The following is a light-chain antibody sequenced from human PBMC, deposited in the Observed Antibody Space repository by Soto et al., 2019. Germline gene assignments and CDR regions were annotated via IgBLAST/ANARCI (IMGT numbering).Light chain of an antibody. CDR2: EVT. CDR1: SSDVGAYNY. Sequence: QSALTQPPSASGSPGLSVTISCTGTSSDVGAYNYVSWYQQHAGKAPKLVIYEVTKRPSGVPDRFSGSKSANTASLTVSGLQAEDEADYYCSSFASSNTWVFGGGTKVTVL. CDR3: SSFASSNTWV. J-gene: IGLJ3*02. V-gene: IGLV2-8*01.